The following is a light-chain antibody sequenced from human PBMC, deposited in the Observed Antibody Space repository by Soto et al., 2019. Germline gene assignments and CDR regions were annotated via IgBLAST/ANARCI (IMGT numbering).Light chain of an antibody. CDR3: AAWDDSLNGVV. CDR1: SSNIGSNS. Sequence: QSVLTQPPSASGTPGQRVTISCSESSSNIGSNSVNWYQQLPGTAPKLLMYSSNQRPSGVPDRFSGSKSGTSASLAISGLQSEDEADYYCAAWDDSLNGVVFGGGTQLTVL. J-gene: IGLJ2*01. CDR2: SSN. V-gene: IGLV1-44*01.